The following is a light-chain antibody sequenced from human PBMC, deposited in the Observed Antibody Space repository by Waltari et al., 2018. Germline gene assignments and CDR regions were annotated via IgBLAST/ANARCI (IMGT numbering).Light chain of an antibody. Sequence: ETVLTHYPVTLSLSPGEGATLSCKASQSVGSSLAWYQQKPGQAPRLLIYNASNRAAGIPARFSGSGSGTDFTLTISSLEPEDFAVYYCQQRSNWNTFGQGTKLEIK. CDR3: QQRSNWNT. CDR2: NAS. CDR1: QSVGSS. V-gene: IGKV3-11*01. J-gene: IGKJ2*01.